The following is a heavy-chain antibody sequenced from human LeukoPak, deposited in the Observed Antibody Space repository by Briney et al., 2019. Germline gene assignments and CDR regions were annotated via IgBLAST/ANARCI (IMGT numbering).Heavy chain of an antibody. J-gene: IGHJ4*02. CDR3: ARGGRYCSGTSCYYFDY. D-gene: IGHD2-15*01. CDR2: IYPGDPDT. Sequence: GESLKISCKGSGYSFTSNWIGWVRQMPGKGLEWMGIIYPGDPDTRYSPSFQGQVTISADKSISTAYLQWSSLKASDTAMYFCARGGRYCSGTSCYYFDYWGQGTQVTVSS. V-gene: IGHV5-51*01. CDR1: GYSFTSNW.